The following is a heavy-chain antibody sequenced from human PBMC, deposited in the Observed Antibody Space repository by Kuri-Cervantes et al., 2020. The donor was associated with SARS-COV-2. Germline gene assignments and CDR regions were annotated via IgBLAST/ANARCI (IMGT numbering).Heavy chain of an antibody. CDR1: GGSISSSNW. J-gene: IGHJ4*02. Sequence: SETLSLTCAVSGGSISSSNWCSWVRQPPGKGLEWIGYIYYSGSTNYNPSLKSRVTISVDTSKNQFSLKLSSVTAADTAVYYCARGSQLGIDYWGQGTLVTVSS. CDR3: ARGSQLGIDY. V-gene: IGHV4-4*02. D-gene: IGHD6-13*01. CDR2: IYYSGST.